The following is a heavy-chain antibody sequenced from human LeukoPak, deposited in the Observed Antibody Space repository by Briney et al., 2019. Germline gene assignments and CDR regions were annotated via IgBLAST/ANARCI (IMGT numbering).Heavy chain of an antibody. CDR1: GASISSGSNY. Sequence: SETLSLTCSVSGASISSGSNYWGWIRQPPGKTLEWIGSIYSSGSTNYNPSLKSRVTISVDKSKNQFSLKLSSVTAADTAVYYCANKPSWIQQNTGDAFDIWGQGTMVTVSS. V-gene: IGHV4-39*07. CDR3: ANKPSWIQQNTGDAFDI. J-gene: IGHJ3*02. CDR2: IYSSGST. D-gene: IGHD5-18*01.